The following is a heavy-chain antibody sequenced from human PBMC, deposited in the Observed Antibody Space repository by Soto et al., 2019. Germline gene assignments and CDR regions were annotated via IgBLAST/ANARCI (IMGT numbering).Heavy chain of an antibody. D-gene: IGHD5-12*01. CDR3: VRGRSYSVYDL. CDR1: GGSISGHC. J-gene: IGHJ4*02. V-gene: IGHV4-4*07. Sequence: AAPLSLTCTVSGGSISGHCWVWIRQPAGKGLEWIGHISPSGSTSYNPSLRSRVTMSLDTATNTIFLNLNSVTAADTAVFYCVRGRSYSVYDLWGQGPLVTFST. CDR2: ISPSGST.